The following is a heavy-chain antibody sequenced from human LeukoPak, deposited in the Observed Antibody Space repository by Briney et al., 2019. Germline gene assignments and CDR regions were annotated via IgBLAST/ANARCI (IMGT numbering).Heavy chain of an antibody. CDR3: ARTPKREYSSSWYGQKRTNRQPLFDY. J-gene: IGHJ4*02. V-gene: IGHV5-51*01. Sequence: GESLKISCKGSGYSSTSYWIGWVRQMPGKGLEWMGIIYPGDSDTRYSPSFQGQVTISADKSISTAYLQWSSLKASDTAMYYCARTPKREYSSSWYGQKRTNRQPLFDYWGQGTLVTVSS. D-gene: IGHD6-13*01. CDR1: GYSSTSYW. CDR2: IYPGDSDT.